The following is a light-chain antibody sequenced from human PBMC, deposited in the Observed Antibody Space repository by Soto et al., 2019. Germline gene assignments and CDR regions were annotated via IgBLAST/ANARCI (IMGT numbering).Light chain of an antibody. CDR2: AAS. CDR1: QPISTY. CDR3: QQSYNAPPT. J-gene: IGKJ1*01. V-gene: IGKV1-39*01. Sequence: DLQMPQSPSSLSASEGARSLITGRASQPISTYLNWFQQKPGKAPKLLIYAASTLQSGVPSRFSGSGSGTEFTLAISTLEPEDLATYYCQQSYNAPPTFGQGTKVDIK.